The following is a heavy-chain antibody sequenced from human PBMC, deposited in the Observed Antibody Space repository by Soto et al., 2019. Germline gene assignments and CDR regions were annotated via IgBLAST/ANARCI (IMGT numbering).Heavy chain of an antibody. V-gene: IGHV1-24*01. J-gene: IGHJ5*02. CDR2: FDPEDGET. D-gene: IGHD6-6*01. CDR1: GYTLTELS. CDR3: ARGHISSTKNWLDP. Sequence: ASVKVSCKVSGYTLTELSMHWVRQAPGKGLEWMGGFDPEDGETIYARKFQGRVTMTEDTSTDTAYMELSSLRFEDTAMYYCARGHISSTKNWLDPWGQGTLVTVSS.